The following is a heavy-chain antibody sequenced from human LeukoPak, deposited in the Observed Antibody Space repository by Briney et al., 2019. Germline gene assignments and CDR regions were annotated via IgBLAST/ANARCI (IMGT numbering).Heavy chain of an antibody. CDR2: ISYDGSNK. CDR3: AKDPPGGAVQLWSYYFDY. Sequence: GGSLRLSCAASGFTFSSYGMHWVRQAPGKGLEWVAVISYDGSNKYYADSVKGRFTISRDNSKNTLYLQMNSLRAEDTAVYYCAKDPPGGAVQLWSYYFDYWGQGTLVTVSS. CDR1: GFTFSSYG. V-gene: IGHV3-30*18. J-gene: IGHJ4*02. D-gene: IGHD5-18*01.